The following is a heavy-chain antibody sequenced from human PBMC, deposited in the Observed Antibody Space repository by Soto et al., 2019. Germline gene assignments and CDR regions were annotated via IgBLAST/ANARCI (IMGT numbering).Heavy chain of an antibody. J-gene: IGHJ4*02. CDR1: GGSISSGGYY. D-gene: IGHD5-18*01. Sequence: QVQLQESGPGLVKPSQTLSLTCTVSGGSISSGGYYWSWIRQHPGKGLEWIGYIYYSGSTYYNPSLTSRVTISVDTSKNQFSLKLSSVIAADTAVYYCARSGYSYGPNPLLYWGQGTLVTVSS. V-gene: IGHV4-31*03. CDR2: IYYSGST. CDR3: ARSGYSYGPNPLLY.